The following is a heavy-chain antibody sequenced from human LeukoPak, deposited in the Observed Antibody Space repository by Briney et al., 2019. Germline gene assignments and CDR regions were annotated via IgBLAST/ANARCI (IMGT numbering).Heavy chain of an antibody. Sequence: ASVKASCKASGYTFTSYGISWVRQAPGQGLEWMGWISAYNGNTNYAQKLQGRVTMTTDTSTSTAYMELRSLRSDDTAVYYCARQAVVASYYYYGMDVWGQGTTVTVSS. CDR1: GYTFTSYG. V-gene: IGHV1-18*01. D-gene: IGHD2-15*01. J-gene: IGHJ6*02. CDR3: ARQAVVASYYYYGMDV. CDR2: ISAYNGNT.